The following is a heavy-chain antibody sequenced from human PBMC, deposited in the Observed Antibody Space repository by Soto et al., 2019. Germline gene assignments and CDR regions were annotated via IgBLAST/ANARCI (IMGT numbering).Heavy chain of an antibody. CDR1: GGSFSGYY. CDR3: ARASSQYDFWSGYYRLDYYGMDV. Sequence: PSETLSLTCAVYGGSFSGYYWSWIRQPPGKGLEWIGEINHSGSTNYNPSLKSRVTISVDTSKNQFSLKLSSVTAADTAVYYCARASSQYDFWSGYYRLDYYGMDVWGQRTTVTVSS. CDR2: INHSGST. D-gene: IGHD3-3*01. V-gene: IGHV4-34*01. J-gene: IGHJ6*02.